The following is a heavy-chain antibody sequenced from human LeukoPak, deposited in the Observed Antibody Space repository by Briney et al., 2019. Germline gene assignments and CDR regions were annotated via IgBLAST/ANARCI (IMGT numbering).Heavy chain of an antibody. Sequence: SETLSLTCTVSGGSISSYYWSWIRQPAGKGLEWIGRIYTSGSTNYNPSLKSRVTMSVDTSKNQFSLKLSSVTAADTAVYYCARSSHLHSSGWYAGAFDIWGRGTMVTVSS. CDR1: GGSISSYY. V-gene: IGHV4-4*07. CDR3: ARSSHLHSSGWYAGAFDI. CDR2: IYTSGST. J-gene: IGHJ3*02. D-gene: IGHD6-19*01.